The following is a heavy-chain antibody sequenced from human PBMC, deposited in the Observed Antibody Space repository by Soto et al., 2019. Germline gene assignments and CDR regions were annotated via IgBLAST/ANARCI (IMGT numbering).Heavy chain of an antibody. CDR3: AREVGGYYFDY. D-gene: IGHD3-10*01. V-gene: IGHV3-48*03. CDR2: ISSSGSTI. CDR1: GFTLSSYE. Sequence: EVQLVESGGGLVQPGGSLRLSCAASGFTLSSYEMNWVRQAPGKGLEWVSYISSSGSTIHYADSVKGRFTISRDNAKNSLYLQMNSLRAEDTAVYYCAREVGGYYFDYWGQGTLVTVSS. J-gene: IGHJ4*02.